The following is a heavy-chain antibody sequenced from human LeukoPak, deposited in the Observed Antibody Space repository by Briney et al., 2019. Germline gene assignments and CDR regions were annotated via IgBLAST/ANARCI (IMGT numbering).Heavy chain of an antibody. CDR1: GFTFSSYA. CDR3: AEVGYSYYYYYMDV. Sequence: PGGSLRLSCAASGFTFSSYAMSWVRQAPGKGLEWVSAISGSGGSTYYADSVKGRFTISRDNSKNTLYLQMNSLRAEDTAVYYCAEVGYSYYYYYMDVWGKGTTVTVSS. V-gene: IGHV3-23*01. J-gene: IGHJ6*03. D-gene: IGHD2-21*01. CDR2: ISGSGGST.